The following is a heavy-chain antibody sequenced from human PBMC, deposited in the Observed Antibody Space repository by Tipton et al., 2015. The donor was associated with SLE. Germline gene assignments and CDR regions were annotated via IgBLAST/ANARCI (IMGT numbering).Heavy chain of an antibody. D-gene: IGHD4-17*01. CDR1: GGSISSSTYY. Sequence: TLSLTCTVSGGSISSSTYYWGWIRQPPGKGLEWIGSIHYSGSTYYNPSLKSRVTISVDKSKNQFSLKLSSVTAADTAVYYCARDLTTVTNPAFDIWGQGTMVTVSS. CDR2: IHYSGST. V-gene: IGHV4-39*07. J-gene: IGHJ3*02. CDR3: ARDLTTVTNPAFDI.